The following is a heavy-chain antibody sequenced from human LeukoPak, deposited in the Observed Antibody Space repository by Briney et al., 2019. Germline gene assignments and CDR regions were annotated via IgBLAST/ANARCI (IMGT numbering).Heavy chain of an antibody. D-gene: IGHD6-13*01. Sequence: GGSLRLSCAASGFTFSSYGMHWVRQAPGKGLEWVAVIWYDGSNKYYADSVKGRFSISRDNSKNTLYLQMNSLRAEDTAVYYCARESGIAAALDLWGQGTLVTVSS. CDR3: ARESGIAAALDL. J-gene: IGHJ5*02. CDR1: GFTFSSYG. V-gene: IGHV3-33*01. CDR2: IWYDGSNK.